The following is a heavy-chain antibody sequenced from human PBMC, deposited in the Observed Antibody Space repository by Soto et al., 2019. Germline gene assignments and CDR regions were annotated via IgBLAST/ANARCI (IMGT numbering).Heavy chain of an antibody. D-gene: IGHD3-22*01. J-gene: IGHJ3*02. Sequence: GGSLRLSCAASGFTFSNAWMSWVRQAPGKGLEWVGRIKGKTDGGTTDYAAPVKGRFTISRDDSKNTLYLQMNSLKTEDTAVYYCLSKRRGSHYYDSSGYRLNDAFDIWGQGTMVTVSS. CDR3: LSKRRGSHYYDSSGYRLNDAFDI. CDR2: IKGKTDGGTT. CDR1: GFTFSNAW. V-gene: IGHV3-15*01.